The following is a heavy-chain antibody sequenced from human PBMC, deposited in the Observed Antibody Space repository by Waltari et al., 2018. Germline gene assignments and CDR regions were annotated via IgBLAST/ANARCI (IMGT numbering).Heavy chain of an antibody. CDR2: IIPNLGIA. CDR1: GGTFSSYT. D-gene: IGHD1-26*01. V-gene: IGHV1-69*02. CDR3: ARVPVGASLYYFDY. Sequence: QVQLVQSGAEVKKPGSSVKVSCKASGGTFSSYTISWVRQAPGQGLEWMGRIIPNLGIANDAQKFQGRVTITADKSTSTAYMELSSLRSEDTAVYYCARVPVGASLYYFDYWGQGTLVTVSS. J-gene: IGHJ4*02.